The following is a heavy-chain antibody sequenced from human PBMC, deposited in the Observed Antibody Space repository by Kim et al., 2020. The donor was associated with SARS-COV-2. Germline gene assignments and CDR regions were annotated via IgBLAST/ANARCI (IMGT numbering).Heavy chain of an antibody. Sequence: PSLKSRVPISVDTSKNQFSLKLSSVTAADTAVYYCARHYYDSSGYYFFDYWGQGTLVTVSS. V-gene: IGHV4-39*01. CDR3: ARHYYDSSGYYFFDY. J-gene: IGHJ4*02. D-gene: IGHD3-22*01.